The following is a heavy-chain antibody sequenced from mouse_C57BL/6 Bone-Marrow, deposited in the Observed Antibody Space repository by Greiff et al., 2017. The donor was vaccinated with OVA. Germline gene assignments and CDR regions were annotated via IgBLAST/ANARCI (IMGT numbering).Heavy chain of an antibody. V-gene: IGHV1-61*01. Sequence: QVQLKEPGAELVRPGSSVKLSCKASGYTFTSYWMDWVKQRPGQGLEWIGNIYPSDSETHYNQKFKDKATLTVDKSSSTAYMQLSSLTSEDSAVYYCAHYGSSPFDYWGQGTTLTVSS. J-gene: IGHJ2*01. CDR3: AHYGSSPFDY. CDR2: IYPSDSET. D-gene: IGHD1-1*01. CDR1: GYTFTSYW.